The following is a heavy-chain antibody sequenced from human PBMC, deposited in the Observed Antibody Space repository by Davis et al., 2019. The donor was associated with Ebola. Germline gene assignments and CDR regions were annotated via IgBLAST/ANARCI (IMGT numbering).Heavy chain of an antibody. V-gene: IGHV3-30*04. J-gene: IGHJ4*02. CDR3: AKGYTMVRGVTD. CDR2: ISYDGSNK. CDR1: GFTFSSYA. D-gene: IGHD3-10*01. Sequence: GESLKISCAASGFTFSSYAMHWVRQAPGKGLEWVAVISYDGSNKYYADSVKGRFTISRDNSKNTLYLQMNSLRAEDTAVYYCAKGYTMVRGVTDWGQGTLVTVSS.